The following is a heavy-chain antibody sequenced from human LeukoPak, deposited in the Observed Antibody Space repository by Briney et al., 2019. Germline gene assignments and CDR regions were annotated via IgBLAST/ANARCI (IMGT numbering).Heavy chain of an antibody. CDR3: ARHNPLWGY. Sequence: GGSLRLSCAASGFTHSSYWMSWVRQAPGKGLEWVANIKQDGSEKYYVDSVKGRFTISRDNAKNSLYLQMNSLRAEDTALYYCARHNPLWGYWGEGTLVTVPS. CDR2: IKQDGSEK. J-gene: IGHJ4*02. D-gene: IGHD1-14*01. V-gene: IGHV3-7*04. CDR1: GFTHSSYW.